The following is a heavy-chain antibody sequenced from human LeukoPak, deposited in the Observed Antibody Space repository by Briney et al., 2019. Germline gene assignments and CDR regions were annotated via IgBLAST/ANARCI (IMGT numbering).Heavy chain of an antibody. CDR1: GGTFSSYA. Sequence: GASVKVSCKASGGTFSSYAISWVRQAPGQGLEWMGGIIPIFGTANYAQKFQGRVTITADKSTSTAYMELSSLRSEDTAVYYCASEQYYYDSSGYYLPEYYFDYWGQGTLVTVSS. CDR3: ASEQYYYDSSGYYLPEYYFDY. J-gene: IGHJ4*02. CDR2: IIPIFGTA. V-gene: IGHV1-69*06. D-gene: IGHD3-22*01.